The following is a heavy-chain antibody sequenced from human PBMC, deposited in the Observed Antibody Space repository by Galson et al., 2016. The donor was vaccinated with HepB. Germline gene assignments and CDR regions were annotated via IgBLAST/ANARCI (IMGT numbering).Heavy chain of an antibody. V-gene: IGHV3-64D*06. CDR2: VSADGFVT. Sequence: SLRLSCAASGFTFNHYALHWVRQAPGKGLEYVSTVSADGFVTYYADSVKGRFTISRDNSKNTQYLQMSSLRPEDTALYYCVKDRGCPNCRYDYWGQGALVTVSS. D-gene: IGHD1-1*01. CDR3: VKDRGCPNCRYDY. CDR1: GFTFNHYA. J-gene: IGHJ4*02.